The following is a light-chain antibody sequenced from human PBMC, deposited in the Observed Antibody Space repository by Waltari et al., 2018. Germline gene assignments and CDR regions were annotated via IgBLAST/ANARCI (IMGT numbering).Light chain of an antibody. CDR3: AVWDDSLIAYV. CDR2: SNN. J-gene: IGLJ1*01. V-gene: IGLV1-44*01. CDR1: SSNIGSNA. Sequence: QSVLTQPPSASGTPGRRVTISCSGSSSNIGSNAVNWFQQLPGTAPQLLIHSNNQQPSGVPDRFSASKSGTSASLAISGLQSDDEADYYCAVWDDSLIAYVFGSGTKVTVL.